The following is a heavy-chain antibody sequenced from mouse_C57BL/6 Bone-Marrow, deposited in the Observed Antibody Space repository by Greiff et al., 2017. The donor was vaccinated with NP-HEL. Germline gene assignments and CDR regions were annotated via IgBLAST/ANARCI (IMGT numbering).Heavy chain of an antibody. Sequence: QVQLQQPGAELVRPGSSVKLSCKASGYTFTSYWMHWVTQRPIQGLEWIGNIDPSDSETHYNQKFKDKATLTVDKSSSTAYMQLSSLTSEDSAVYYCARRWLLRGWYFEVWGTGTTVTVSS. D-gene: IGHD2-3*01. CDR3: ARRWLLRGWYFEV. J-gene: IGHJ1*03. CDR1: GYTFTSYW. V-gene: IGHV1-52*01. CDR2: IDPSDSET.